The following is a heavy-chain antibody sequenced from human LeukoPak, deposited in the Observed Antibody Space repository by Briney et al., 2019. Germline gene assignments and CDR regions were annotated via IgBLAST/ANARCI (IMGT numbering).Heavy chain of an antibody. D-gene: IGHD3-16*01. Sequence: SETLSLTCTVSGGSVSSGSYYWSWIRQPPGKGLEWIGYIYYSGSTNYNPSLKSRVIISVDTSKNQFSLKLSSVTAADTAVYYCAVMSEWAYYFDYWGQGTLVTVSS. CDR1: GGSVSSGSYY. CDR3: AVMSEWAYYFDY. CDR2: IYYSGST. J-gene: IGHJ4*02. V-gene: IGHV4-61*01.